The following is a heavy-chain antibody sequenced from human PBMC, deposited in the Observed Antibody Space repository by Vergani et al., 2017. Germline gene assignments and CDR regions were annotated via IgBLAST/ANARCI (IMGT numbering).Heavy chain of an antibody. CDR2: TNHAERT. CDR3: ARGGATPMVFPV. V-gene: IGHV4-34*01. Sequence: QLQQWGTGLLQPSETLSLTCAVYGGSFSKYYWSWIRQPPGKGLEWIGETNHAERTNYSPSLKSRVAILVDTSKNQFSLILSSVTAADTAIYYCARGGATPMVFPVWGQGTTVTVSS. J-gene: IGHJ6*02. CDR1: GGSFSKYY. D-gene: IGHD5-18*01.